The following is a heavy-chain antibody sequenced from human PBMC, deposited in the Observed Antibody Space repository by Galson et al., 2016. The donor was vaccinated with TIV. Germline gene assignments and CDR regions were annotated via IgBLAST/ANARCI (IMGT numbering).Heavy chain of an antibody. CDR3: ARARYGDYFDY. CDR2: IDPRSVAT. Sequence: SVKVSCKASGDTFTGYYVHWVRQAPGQGLEWMGWIDPRSVATNYAPKFQGRVTMTRDTSISTAHMELTRLTPDDTAVYYCARARYGDYFDYWGQGTLVTVSS. CDR1: GDTFTGYY. D-gene: IGHD4-17*01. J-gene: IGHJ4*02. V-gene: IGHV1-2*02.